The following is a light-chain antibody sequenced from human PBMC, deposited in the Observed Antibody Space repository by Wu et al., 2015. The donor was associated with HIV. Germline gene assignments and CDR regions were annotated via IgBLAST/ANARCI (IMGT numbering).Light chain of an antibody. CDR1: QTVTNNY. J-gene: IGKJ1*01. Sequence: DIVLTQSPATLSLSPGERATLSCGASQTVTNNYLAWYQLRPGLAPRLIIYDASSRATGIPDRFSGSGSGTDFTLTISRLEPEDFAVYYCQQYGSSRRTFGRGTKVEIK. CDR3: QQYGSSRRT. CDR2: DAS. V-gene: IGKV3D-20*01.